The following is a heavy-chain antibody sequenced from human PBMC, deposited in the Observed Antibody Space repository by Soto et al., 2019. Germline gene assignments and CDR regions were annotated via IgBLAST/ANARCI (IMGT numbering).Heavy chain of an antibody. CDR3: AKAYDLHYGMVV. J-gene: IGHJ6*02. Sequence: GGSLRLSCAASGFTFSSYAMSWVRQAPGEGLEWVSAVSRSGGNTYYADSVKGRFTISRDNSKNTLYLQMSSLRAEDTAVYYCAKAYDLHYGMVVWGQGTTVTVSS. V-gene: IGHV3-23*01. CDR2: VSRSGGNT. D-gene: IGHD2-8*01. CDR1: GFTFSSYA.